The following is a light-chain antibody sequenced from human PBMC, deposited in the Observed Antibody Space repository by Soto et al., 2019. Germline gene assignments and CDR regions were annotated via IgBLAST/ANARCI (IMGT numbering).Light chain of an antibody. Sequence: DIQMTQSPSSLSASVGDRFTITCQASQDISNYLNWYQQKPGKAPKLLIYDASNLETGVPSRFSGSGSGTDFTLTISRLEPEDFAVYYCQQYGSSLFTFGPGTKVNI. CDR3: QQYGSSLFT. CDR2: DAS. V-gene: IGKV1-33*01. CDR1: QDISNY. J-gene: IGKJ3*01.